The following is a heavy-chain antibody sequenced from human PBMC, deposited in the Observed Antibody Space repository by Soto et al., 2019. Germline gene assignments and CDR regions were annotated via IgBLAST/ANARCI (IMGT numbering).Heavy chain of an antibody. CDR2: ISGSGGST. CDR1: GFTFSSYA. Sequence: EVQLLESGGGLVQPGGSLRLSCAASGFTFSSYAMSWVRQAPGKGLEWVSAISGSGGSTYYADSVKGRFTISRDNSKNTLYLQMNSLRAEDTAVYYCAKDRGDTGQSYYKVTGWFDPWGQGTLVTVSS. D-gene: IGHD3-10*01. CDR3: AKDRGDTGQSYYKVTGWFDP. V-gene: IGHV3-23*01. J-gene: IGHJ5*02.